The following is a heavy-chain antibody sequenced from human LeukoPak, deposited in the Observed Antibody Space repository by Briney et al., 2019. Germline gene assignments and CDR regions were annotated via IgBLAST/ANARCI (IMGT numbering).Heavy chain of an antibody. CDR1: GFTFSSYA. CDR3: AKGWKEMATIVGYFDY. D-gene: IGHD5-24*01. CDR2: ISYDGSNK. J-gene: IGHJ4*02. V-gene: IGHV3-30-3*01. Sequence: GGSLRLSCAASGFTFSSYAMHWVRQAPGKGLEWVAVISYDGSNKYYADSVKGRFTISRDNSKNTLYLQMNSLRAEDTAVYYCAKGWKEMATIVGYFDYWGQGALVTVFS.